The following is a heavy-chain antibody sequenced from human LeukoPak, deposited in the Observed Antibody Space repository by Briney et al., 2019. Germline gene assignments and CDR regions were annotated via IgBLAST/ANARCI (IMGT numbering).Heavy chain of an antibody. J-gene: IGHJ5*02. CDR2: IIPIFGTA. V-gene: IGHV1-69*13. Sequence: GASVKVSCKASGYTFTGYYMHWVRQAPGQGLEWMGGIIPIFGTANYAQKFQGRVTITADESTSTAYMELSSLRSEDTAVYYCARDDSSWPNWFDPWGQGTLVTVSS. CDR3: ARDDSSWPNWFDP. CDR1: GYTFTGYY. D-gene: IGHD6-13*01.